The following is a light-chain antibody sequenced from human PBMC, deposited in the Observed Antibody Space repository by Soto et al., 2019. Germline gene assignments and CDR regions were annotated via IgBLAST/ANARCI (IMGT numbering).Light chain of an antibody. J-gene: IGKJ1*01. Sequence: EIMMTPSPPTLSVSPRATPTRMSSPSHSSNLAWYQQKPGQAPRLLIYGASTRATGIPARFSGSGSGTEFTLTISSLQSEDFAVYYCQQYNDWITFGQGTKVDI. CDR3: QQYNDWIT. CDR1: PSHSSN. CDR2: GAS. V-gene: IGKV3-15*01.